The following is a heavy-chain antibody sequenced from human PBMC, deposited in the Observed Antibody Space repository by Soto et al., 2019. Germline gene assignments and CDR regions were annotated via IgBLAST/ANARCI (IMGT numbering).Heavy chain of an antibody. V-gene: IGHV1-69*01. CDR1: GGTFSTHA. Sequence: QVQLVQSGAEVKKPGSSVKVSCKASGGTFSTHAISWVRQAPGQGLEWLGGIIPTLGTPNYAQKFQGRVTVTADEYTSTAYMELSRLTSEDSAVYYCARAAFRSGYYGYYYGMDVWGQGTAVNV. CDR3: ARAAFRSGYYGYYYGMDV. J-gene: IGHJ6*02. CDR2: IIPTLGTP. D-gene: IGHD3-3*01.